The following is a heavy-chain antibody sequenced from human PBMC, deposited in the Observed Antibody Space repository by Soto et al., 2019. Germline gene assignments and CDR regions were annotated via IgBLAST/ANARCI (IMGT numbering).Heavy chain of an antibody. CDR2: ISYCGST. Sequence: SETRSLTWTLAGGPITNYYWIWTLQHPHKSLGWIPYISYCGSTKYNPSLESPVTLSPDTSTNQFSLRVTSVTAADPALYYCAKYPRSDAAGYTLDFWGQGILGTV. CDR3: AKYPRSDAAGYTLDF. J-gene: IGHJ4*02. D-gene: IGHD5-12*01. CDR1: GGPITNYY. V-gene: IGHV4-59*13.